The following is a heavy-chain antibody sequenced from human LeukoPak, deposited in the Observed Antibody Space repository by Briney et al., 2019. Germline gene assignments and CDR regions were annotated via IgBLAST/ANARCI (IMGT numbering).Heavy chain of an antibody. J-gene: IGHJ4*02. CDR1: GGSISSGDYY. V-gene: IGHV4-30-4*01. CDR3: ARASSWYPHFDY. Sequence: SQTLSLTCTVSGGSISSGDYYWSWIRQPPGKGLEWIGYIYYSGSTYYNPSLKSRVTISVDTSKNQFSLKLSSVTAADTAVYYCARASSWYPHFDYWGQGTLVTVSS. CDR2: IYYSGST. D-gene: IGHD6-13*01.